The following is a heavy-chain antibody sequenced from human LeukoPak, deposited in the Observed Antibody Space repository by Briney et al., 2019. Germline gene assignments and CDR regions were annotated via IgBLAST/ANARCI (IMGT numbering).Heavy chain of an antibody. Sequence: PGGSLRLSCSASGFTFSNYWMSWVRQAPGKGLEWVANIKQDESEKYYVDSVKGRFTISRDNAKSSLYLQMNSLRAEDTALYYCASGWGSSWYLDYWGQGTLVTVSS. J-gene: IGHJ4*02. CDR3: ASGWGSSWYLDY. CDR1: GFTFSNYW. V-gene: IGHV3-7*01. D-gene: IGHD6-13*01. CDR2: IKQDESEK.